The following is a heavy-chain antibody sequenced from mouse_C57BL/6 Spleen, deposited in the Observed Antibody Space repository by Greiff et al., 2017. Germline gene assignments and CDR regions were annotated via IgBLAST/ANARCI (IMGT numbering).Heavy chain of an antibody. CDR2: INPSSGYT. V-gene: IGHV1-7*01. CDR3: ARSKYDYDVLYYYAMDY. D-gene: IGHD2-4*01. CDR1: GYTFTSYW. Sequence: QVQLQQSGAELAKPGASVKLSCKASGYTFTSYWMHWVKQRPGQGLEWIGYINPSSGYTKYNQKFKDKATLTADKSSSTAYMQLSSLTYEDSAVYYCARSKYDYDVLYYYAMDYWGQGTSGTVSS. J-gene: IGHJ4*01.